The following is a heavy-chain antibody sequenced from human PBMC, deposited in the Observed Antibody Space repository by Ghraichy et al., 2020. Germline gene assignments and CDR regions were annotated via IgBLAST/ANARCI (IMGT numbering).Heavy chain of an antibody. CDR3: AKDSSITMMIPRSYYFDY. V-gene: IGHV3-23*01. Sequence: GGSLRLSCAASGFTFSSYAMSWVRQAPGKGLEWVSAISGSGGSTYYADSVKGRFTISRDNSKNTLYLQMNSLRAEDTAVYYCAKDSSITMMIPRSYYFDYWGQGTLVTVSS. CDR1: GFTFSSYA. D-gene: IGHD3-22*01. CDR2: ISGSGGST. J-gene: IGHJ4*02.